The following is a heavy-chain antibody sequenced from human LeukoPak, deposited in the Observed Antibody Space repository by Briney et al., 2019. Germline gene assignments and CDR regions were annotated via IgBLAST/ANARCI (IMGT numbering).Heavy chain of an antibody. D-gene: IGHD6-13*01. CDR3: ARIGAGSSRDY. CDR2: IFGSSST. Sequence: GGSLRLSCAAPGFTLSNFAMTWVRQAPGKGLEWVSSIFGSSSTYYADSLKGRFTISRDNAKNSLYLQMNSLRAEDTAVYYCARIGAGSSRDYWGQGTLVTVSS. J-gene: IGHJ4*02. CDR1: GFTLSNFA. V-gene: IGHV3-21*01.